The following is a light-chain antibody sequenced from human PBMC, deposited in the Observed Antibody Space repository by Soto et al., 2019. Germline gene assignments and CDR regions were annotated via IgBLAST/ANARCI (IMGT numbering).Light chain of an antibody. V-gene: IGKV1-9*01. CDR2: AAS. CDR3: RQHYTYPIT. J-gene: IGKJ5*01. Sequence: DIQLTQSPFFLSASVGDRVTITCRAGQGISSYLVWYQQKAGKAPKSLIYAASTLQSGVPSRFSGSGSGTEFTLTISSLQPEDSATYYCRQHYTYPITFGQGTRLDIK. CDR1: QGISSY.